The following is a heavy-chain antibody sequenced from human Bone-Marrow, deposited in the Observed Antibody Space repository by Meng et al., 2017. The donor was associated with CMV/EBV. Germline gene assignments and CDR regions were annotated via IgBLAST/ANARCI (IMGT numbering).Heavy chain of an antibody. CDR1: GFTFSSYA. CDR3: AKGHIVVVPPALDN. V-gene: IGHV3-23*01. CDR2: ITNDGDNT. D-gene: IGHD2-2*01. Sequence: GGSLRLSCAASGFTFSSYAMSWVRQAPGQGLEWVSTITNDGDNTYYADSVKGRFTISRDNSNNTLYLRMDSLRAEDTAVYFCAKGHIVVVPPALDNWGQGTPVTVSS. J-gene: IGHJ4*02.